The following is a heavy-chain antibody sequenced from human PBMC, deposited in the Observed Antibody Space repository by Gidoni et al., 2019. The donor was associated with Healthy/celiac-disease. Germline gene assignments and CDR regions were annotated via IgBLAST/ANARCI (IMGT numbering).Heavy chain of an antibody. V-gene: IGHV4-34*01. CDR2: INHSGST. CDR3: ARGWGDSSGYYFDY. J-gene: IGHJ4*02. D-gene: IGHD3-22*01. CDR1: GGSFSGYY. Sequence: QVQLQQWGAGLLKPSETLSLTCAVYGGSFSGYYWSWIRQPPGKGLEWIGEINHSGSTNYNPSLKSRVTISVDTSKNQFSLKLSSVTAADTAVYYCARGWGDSSGYYFDYWGQGTLVTVSS.